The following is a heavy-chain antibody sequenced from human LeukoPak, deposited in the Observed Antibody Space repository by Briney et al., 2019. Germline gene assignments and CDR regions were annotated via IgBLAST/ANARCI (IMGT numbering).Heavy chain of an antibody. CDR3: ARGRRYCSGGSCYTLYYYYGMDV. J-gene: IGHJ6*02. V-gene: IGHV1-18*01. CDR1: GYTFTSYG. Sequence: ASVRVSCTASGYTFTSYGISWVRQAPGQGLEWMGWISAYNGNTNYAQKLQGRVTMTTDTSTSTAYMELRSLRYDGTAVYYCARGRRYCSGGSCYTLYYYYGMDVWGQGTTVTVSS. CDR2: ISAYNGNT. D-gene: IGHD2-15*01.